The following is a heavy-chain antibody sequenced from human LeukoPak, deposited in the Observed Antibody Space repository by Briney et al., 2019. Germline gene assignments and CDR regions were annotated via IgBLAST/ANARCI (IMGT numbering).Heavy chain of an antibody. D-gene: IGHD6-13*01. CDR3: ARRGTGYSSSYHFDY. V-gene: IGHV3-66*01. CDR2: IYSGSST. CDR1: GFTFSSYA. J-gene: IGHJ4*02. Sequence: PGGTLRLSCAASGFTFSSYAMSWVRQAPGKGLEWVSVIYSGSSTYYADSVKGRFTISRDNSKNTLYLQMNSLRAEDTAVYYCARRGTGYSSSYHFDYWGQGTLVTVSS.